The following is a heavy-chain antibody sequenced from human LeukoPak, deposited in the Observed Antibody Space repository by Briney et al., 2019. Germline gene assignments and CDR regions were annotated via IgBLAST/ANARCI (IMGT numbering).Heavy chain of an antibody. Sequence: PGGSLRLSCAASGFTFSGFAFHWVRQASGKGLEWVGRIRSKAHNYATVYAASVKGRFTISRDDSKNATYLQMNSLKTEDTAVYYCTTGGSYREFDYWGQGTLVTVSS. J-gene: IGHJ4*02. CDR2: IRSKAHNYAT. D-gene: IGHD3-16*02. V-gene: IGHV3-73*01. CDR3: TTGGSYREFDY. CDR1: GFTFSGFA.